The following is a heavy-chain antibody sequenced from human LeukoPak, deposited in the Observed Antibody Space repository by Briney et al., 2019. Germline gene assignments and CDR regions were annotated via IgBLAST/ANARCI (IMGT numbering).Heavy chain of an antibody. CDR1: GFTFSSYA. CDR3: VKGSKTSRPYYFDF. J-gene: IGHJ4*02. CDR2: ITGSGDDT. Sequence: GGSLRLSCAASGFTFSSYAMSSVRQTPEKGLGWVSAITGSGDDTFHADSVKGRFTISRDNSRNTLYLQMNSLRAEDTAVYNCVKGSKTSRPYYFDFWGQGALVTVSS. V-gene: IGHV3-23*01.